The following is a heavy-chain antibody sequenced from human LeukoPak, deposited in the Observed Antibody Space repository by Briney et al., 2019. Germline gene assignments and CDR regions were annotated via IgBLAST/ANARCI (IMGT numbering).Heavy chain of an antibody. J-gene: IGHJ5*02. CDR1: GFTFSSYG. CDR3: AKEAAVAGVGYNWFDP. V-gene: IGHV3-33*06. D-gene: IGHD6-19*01. CDR2: IWYDGSNK. Sequence: PGGSLRLSCAASGFTFSSYGMHWVRQATGKGVEWGAIIWYDGSNKYYADSVKGRFTISRDNSKNTLHLQMNSLRTEDTAVYYCAKEAAVAGVGYNWFDPWGQGTLVTVSS.